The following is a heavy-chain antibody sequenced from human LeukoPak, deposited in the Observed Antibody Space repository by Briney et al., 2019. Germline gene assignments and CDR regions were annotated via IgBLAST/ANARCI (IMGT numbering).Heavy chain of an antibody. CDR2: INTYNGNT. J-gene: IGHJ4*02. V-gene: IGHV1-18*01. CDR1: GYTFTNYG. Sequence: ASVKVSCKASGYTFTNYGITWVRQAPGQGLEWMGWINTYNGNTNYVQNLQGRVTMTTDTSTSTAYMELRSLRSDDTAVYYCATLPTAAAGTLASNFDYWGQGTLVTVSS. D-gene: IGHD6-13*01. CDR3: ATLPTAAAGTLASNFDY.